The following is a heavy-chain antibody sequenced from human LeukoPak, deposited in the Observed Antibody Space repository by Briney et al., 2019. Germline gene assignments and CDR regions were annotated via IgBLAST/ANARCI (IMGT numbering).Heavy chain of an antibody. CDR2: INPSGGST. CDR1: GYTFTSYY. Sequence: GASVKVSCKASGYTFTSYYMHWVRQAPGQGLEWMGIINPSGGSTSYAQKFQGRVTMTRHTSTSTLYMELSSLRSQDTAVYCCARVGPDTTGGLFYWGQGTLVTVSS. CDR3: ARVGPDTTGGLFY. V-gene: IGHV1-46*03. D-gene: IGHD4-17*01. J-gene: IGHJ4*02.